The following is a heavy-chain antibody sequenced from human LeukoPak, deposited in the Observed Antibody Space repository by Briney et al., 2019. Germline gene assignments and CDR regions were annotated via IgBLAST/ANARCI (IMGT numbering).Heavy chain of an antibody. V-gene: IGHV3-23*01. D-gene: IGHD4-17*01. J-gene: IGHJ3*02. CDR3: AKAYGDYPHGFDI. CDR1: GFTFSSYG. Sequence: GGSLRLSCAASGFTFSSYGMTWVRQAPGKVLEWVSSISDDGATTYYADSVKGRFNISRDNSKNTLDLQMSSLRAEDTAVYYCAKAYGDYPHGFDIWGQGTMVTV. CDR2: ISDDGATT.